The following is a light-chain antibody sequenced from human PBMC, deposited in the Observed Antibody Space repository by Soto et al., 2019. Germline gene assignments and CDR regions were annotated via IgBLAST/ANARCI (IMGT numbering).Light chain of an antibody. CDR2: EVN. V-gene: IGLV2-23*02. CDR3: AARDDSLNGVV. CDR1: SSDFGNYNL. J-gene: IGLJ2*01. Sequence: QSALTQPASVSGSPGQSITISCTGTSSDFGNYNLVSWYQQHPGKVPKLILFEVNKRPSGVSGRFSGSKSGNTASLTISGLQAEDEADYYCAARDDSLNGVVFGGGTKLTVL.